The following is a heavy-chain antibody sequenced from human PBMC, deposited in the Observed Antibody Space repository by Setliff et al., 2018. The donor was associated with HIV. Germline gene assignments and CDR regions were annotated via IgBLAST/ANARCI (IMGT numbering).Heavy chain of an antibody. V-gene: IGHV3-48*03. CDR1: GFTFSSYE. Sequence: GGSLRLSCEGSGFTFSSYEMNWVRQAPGEGLEWLSYIGSAGDRTIYYADSVKGRFTISRDDSKNSLYLQMNSLRAEDTAVYYCARLRLYNSALDYWGQGTLVTVSS. D-gene: IGHD3-10*01. J-gene: IGHJ4*02. CDR2: IGSAGDRTI. CDR3: ARLRLYNSALDY.